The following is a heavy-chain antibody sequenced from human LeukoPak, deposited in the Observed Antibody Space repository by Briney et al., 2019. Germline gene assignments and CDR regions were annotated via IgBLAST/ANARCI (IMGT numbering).Heavy chain of an antibody. V-gene: IGHV3-30-3*01. Sequence: PGGSLRLSCAASGFTFSSYAMHWVRQAPGKGLEWVAVISYDGSNIYYADSVKGRFTISRDNSKNALYLQMNSLRAEDTAVYYCARSRLEGYWGQGTLVTVSS. CDR3: ARSRLEGY. J-gene: IGHJ4*02. CDR2: ISYDGSNI. D-gene: IGHD1-1*01. CDR1: GFTFSSYA.